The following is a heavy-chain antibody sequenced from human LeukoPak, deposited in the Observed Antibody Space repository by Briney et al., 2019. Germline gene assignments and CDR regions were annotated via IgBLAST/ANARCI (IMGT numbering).Heavy chain of an antibody. J-gene: IGHJ4*02. CDR2: IYYSGST. CDR1: GGSISSSSYY. CDR3: AKDRSIGTYYTFDS. Sequence: SETLSLTCTVSGGSISSSSYYWGWLRQPPGTGLEWIGSIYYSGSTYYNPSLKSRVTISVDTSKNQFSLKLSSVTAADTAVYYCAKDRSIGTYYTFDSWGQGTLVTVSA. D-gene: IGHD1-26*01. V-gene: IGHV4-39*07.